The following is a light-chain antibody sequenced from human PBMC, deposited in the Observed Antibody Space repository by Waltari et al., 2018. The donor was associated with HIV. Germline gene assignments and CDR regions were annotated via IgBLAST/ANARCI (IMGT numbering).Light chain of an antibody. V-gene: IGLV1-47*01. Sequence: QSVLTQPPSASGPLGQSVTFPCPGSSPIAGSRPVYWFQQVSGTAPKLLIYRDYQRRSGIPDRFSGSKSGASASLTISGLRSEDEADYYCVAWDDSLSGYVFGTGTKVSVL. CDR3: VAWDDSLSGYV. J-gene: IGLJ1*01. CDR1: SPIAGSRP. CDR2: RDY.